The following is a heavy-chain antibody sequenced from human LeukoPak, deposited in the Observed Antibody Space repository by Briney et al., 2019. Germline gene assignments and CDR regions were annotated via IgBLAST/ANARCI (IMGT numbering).Heavy chain of an antibody. V-gene: IGHV4-34*01. CDR3: ASHYRTSYCSSTSCYEVWFDP. J-gene: IGHJ5*02. D-gene: IGHD2-2*01. CDR2: INHSGST. CDR1: GGSFSGYY. Sequence: SETLSLTCAVYGGSFSGYYWSWIRQPPGKGLEWIGEINHSGSTYYNPSLKSRVTISVDTSKNQFSLKLSSVTAADTAVYYCASHYRTSYCSSTSCYEVWFDPWGQGTLVTVSS.